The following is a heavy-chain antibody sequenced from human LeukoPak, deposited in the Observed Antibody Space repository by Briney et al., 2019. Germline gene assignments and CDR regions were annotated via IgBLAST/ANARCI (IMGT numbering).Heavy chain of an antibody. CDR3: ARHAQGYCTNGVCPGGYLEY. V-gene: IGHV4-59*08. J-gene: IGHJ4*02. CDR1: GGSISSYY. Sequence: PSQTLSPTCTVSGGSISSYYWSWIRQPPGKGLEWNGYIYYSGSTNYNPSLKSPVTIPVGTSKNQFSLKLSSVTAADTAVYYCARHAQGYCTNGVCPGGYLEYWGQGTLVTVSS. CDR2: IYYSGST. D-gene: IGHD2-8*01.